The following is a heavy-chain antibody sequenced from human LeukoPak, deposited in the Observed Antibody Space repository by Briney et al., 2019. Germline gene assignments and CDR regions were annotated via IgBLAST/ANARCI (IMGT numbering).Heavy chain of an antibody. CDR2: INHSGST. V-gene: IGHV4-34*01. CDR1: GGSFSGYY. J-gene: IGHJ4*02. Sequence: SETLSLTCAVYGGSFSGYYWSWIRQPPGKGLEWIGEINHSGSTNYNPSLRSRVTISVDTSKNQFSLKLSSVTAADTAVYYCATGGFMVRGVLDYWGQGTLVTVSS. D-gene: IGHD3-10*01. CDR3: ATGGFMVRGVLDY.